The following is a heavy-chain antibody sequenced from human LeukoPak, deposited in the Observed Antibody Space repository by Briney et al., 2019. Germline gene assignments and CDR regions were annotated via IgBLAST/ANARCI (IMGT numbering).Heavy chain of an antibody. CDR2: IYYSGNT. CDR1: GGSISSYY. Sequence: SETLSLTCTVSGGSISSYYWSWIRQPPGKGLEWIGYIYYSGNTNYNPSLKSRVTMSVDTSKNQFSLKLSSVTAADTAVYYCATRSTGVAATFDSWGQGALVTVSS. CDR3: ATRSTGVAATFDS. J-gene: IGHJ4*02. D-gene: IGHD2-15*01. V-gene: IGHV4-59*01.